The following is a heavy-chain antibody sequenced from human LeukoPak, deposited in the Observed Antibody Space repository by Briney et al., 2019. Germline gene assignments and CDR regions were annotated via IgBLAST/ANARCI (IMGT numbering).Heavy chain of an antibody. CDR1: GFTFTTNV. V-gene: IGHV3-23*01. Sequence: GGSLRLSCAASGFTFTTNVMTWVRQAPGKGLEWVAAIGADGGSTDYADSVRGRFTISRDNSKNNSFLQMNSLRAEDTALYYCARRVGGTPDYWGRGTLVTVSS. D-gene: IGHD6-19*01. CDR3: ARRVGGTPDY. CDR2: IGADGGST. J-gene: IGHJ4*02.